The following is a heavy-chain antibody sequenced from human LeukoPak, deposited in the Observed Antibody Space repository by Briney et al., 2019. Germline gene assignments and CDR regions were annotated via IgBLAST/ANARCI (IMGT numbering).Heavy chain of an antibody. D-gene: IGHD3-10*01. Sequence: QAGGSLRLSCAASGFAFSRFGMHWVRQAPGKGLEWVAVIRDDGSRAYYADSLKGRFTVSRDNSESTLFLQMNSLRPEDTAVYYCAKKLVPYISSGYGLAVWGQGTTVTVSS. CDR1: GFAFSRFG. CDR3: AKKLVPYISSGYGLAV. CDR2: IRDDGSRA. V-gene: IGHV3-30*18. J-gene: IGHJ6*02.